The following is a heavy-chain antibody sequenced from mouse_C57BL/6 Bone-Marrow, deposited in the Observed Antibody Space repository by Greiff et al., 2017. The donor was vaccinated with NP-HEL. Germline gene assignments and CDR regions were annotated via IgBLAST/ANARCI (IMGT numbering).Heavy chain of an antibody. CDR2: ISGGAGNT. CDR3: ARQGRAYGNSFAY. D-gene: IGHD2-1*01. V-gene: IGHV5-9*04. J-gene: IGHJ3*01. Sequence: VQLKESGGGLVKPGGSLKLSCAASGFTFSSYTMSWVRQTPEKRLEWVATISGGAGNTYYPDSVKGRFTISRDNAKNTLYLQMSSLRSEDTAVYYCARQGRAYGNSFAYWGQGTLVTVSA. CDR1: GFTFSSYT.